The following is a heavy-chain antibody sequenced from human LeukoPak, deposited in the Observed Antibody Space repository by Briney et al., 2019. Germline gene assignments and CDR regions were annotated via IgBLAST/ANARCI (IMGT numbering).Heavy chain of an antibody. V-gene: IGHV3-21*01. Sequence: GGSLRLSCAASGFTFSSYSMNWVRQAPGKGLAWVSSISSSSSYIYYADSVKGRFTISRDNAKNSLYLQMNSLRAEDTAVYYCARDRGVPAATYYFDYWGQGTLVTVSS. CDR3: ARDRGVPAATYYFDY. CDR2: ISSSSSYI. D-gene: IGHD2-2*01. J-gene: IGHJ4*02. CDR1: GFTFSSYS.